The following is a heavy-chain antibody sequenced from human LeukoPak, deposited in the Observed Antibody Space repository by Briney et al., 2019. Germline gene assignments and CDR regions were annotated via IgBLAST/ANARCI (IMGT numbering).Heavy chain of an antibody. CDR3: AKRDEDYGAGSYYNHYFDY. CDR1: GFTFSSYA. Sequence: GGSLRLSCAASGFTFSSYAMSWVRQAPGKGLEWVSAISGSGGSTYYADSVKGRFTISRDNSKNTLYLQMNSLRGEDTAVYYCAKRDEDYGAGSYYNHYFDYWGQGTLVTVSS. J-gene: IGHJ4*02. D-gene: IGHD3-10*01. CDR2: ISGSGGST. V-gene: IGHV3-23*01.